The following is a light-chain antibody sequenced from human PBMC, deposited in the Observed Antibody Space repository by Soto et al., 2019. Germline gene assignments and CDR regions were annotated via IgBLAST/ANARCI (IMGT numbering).Light chain of an antibody. V-gene: IGLV1-44*01. CDR3: AALYDSLNGYYV. CDR2: SNN. J-gene: IGLJ1*01. Sequence: QSVLTQPPSASGTPGQRVTISCSGSSSNIGSNTVNWSQQFPGTAPKLLIYSNNQRPAGVPDRFSSSKSGTSASLAISGLQSEDEADYYCAALYDSLNGYYVFGTGTKVTVL. CDR1: SSNIGSNT.